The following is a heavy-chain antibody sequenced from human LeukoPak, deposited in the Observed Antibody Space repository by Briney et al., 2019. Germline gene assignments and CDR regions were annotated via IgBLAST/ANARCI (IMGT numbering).Heavy chain of an antibody. CDR3: SRDGVAGDDSAFDI. J-gene: IGHJ3*02. V-gene: IGHV3-72*01. CDR2: IRRGTNGYTT. CDR1: GFTFSDYI. D-gene: IGHD3-22*01. Sequence: GGSLRLSCTGSGFTFSDYILDWVRQAPGKGLEWLGRIRRGTNGYTTEYAASVKGRFTISRDDSKNSLYLHMNSLKIEDTAMYHCSRDGVAGDDSAFDIWGQGTMVTVSP.